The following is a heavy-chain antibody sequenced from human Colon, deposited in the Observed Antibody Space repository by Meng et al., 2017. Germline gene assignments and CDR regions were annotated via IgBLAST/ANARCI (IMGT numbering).Heavy chain of an antibody. V-gene: IGHV4-31*03. Sequence: QGQSQGSGPGLGKPSQTLALTRTVSGGANSRCDYYWSWGRQHPGKGLEWIGYFYFSGNTYYNPSLKSRVSISVDTSKNRFSLNLSSVTAADTAVYYCARYFYDSRGVTWFDPWGQGTLVTVSS. J-gene: IGHJ5*02. D-gene: IGHD3-22*01. CDR2: FYFSGNT. CDR1: GGANSRCDYY. CDR3: ARYFYDSRGVTWFDP.